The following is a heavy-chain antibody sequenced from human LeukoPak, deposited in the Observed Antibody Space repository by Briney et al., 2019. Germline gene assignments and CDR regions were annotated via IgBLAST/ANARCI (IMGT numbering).Heavy chain of an antibody. CDR1: GYTFTSYG. J-gene: IGHJ6*03. D-gene: IGHD2-2*01. CDR2: ISAYNGNT. Sequence: ASVKVSCKASGYTFTSYGISWVRQAPGQGLEWMGWISAYNGNTNYAQKLQGRVTMTTDTSTSTAYMELRSLRSDDTAVYYCARVVVPAAMGHYYYYYYMGVWGKGTTVTVSS. CDR3: ARVVVPAAMGHYYYYYYMGV. V-gene: IGHV1-18*01.